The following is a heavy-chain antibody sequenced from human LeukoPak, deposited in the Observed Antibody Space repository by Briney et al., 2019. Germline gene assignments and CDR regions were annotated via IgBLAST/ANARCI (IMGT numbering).Heavy chain of an antibody. V-gene: IGHV4-39*07. Sequence: SETLSLTCTVSGGSISSGSYYWGWIRQPPGKGLEWIGSIYYSGSTYYNPSLKSRVTISVDTSKNQFSLKLSSVTAADTAVYYCARGRYCSGGSCYPFQFDPWGQGTLVTVSS. CDR3: ARGRYCSGGSCYPFQFDP. J-gene: IGHJ5*02. D-gene: IGHD2-15*01. CDR1: GGSISSGSYY. CDR2: IYYSGST.